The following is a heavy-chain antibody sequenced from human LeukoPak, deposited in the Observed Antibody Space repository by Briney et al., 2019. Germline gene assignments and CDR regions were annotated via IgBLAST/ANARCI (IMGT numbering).Heavy chain of an antibody. Sequence: SETLSLACAVSGGPFSGYFWSWIRQSSGKGLGWIGEIHNSGTTNYNPSLNSRVTISEDTSKNQFYLNLSSVTAADTAVYYCARRYYYNLGSFPFDFWGQGTLVTVSS. V-gene: IGHV4-34*01. CDR1: GGPFSGYF. D-gene: IGHD3-10*01. CDR2: IHNSGTT. J-gene: IGHJ4*02. CDR3: ARRYYYNLGSFPFDF.